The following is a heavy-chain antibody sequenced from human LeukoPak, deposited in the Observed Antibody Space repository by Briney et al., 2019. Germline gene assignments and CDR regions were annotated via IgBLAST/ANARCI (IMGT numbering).Heavy chain of an antibody. Sequence: GGSLRLSCAASGFTLSSYGMYWVRQAPGKGLEWVAVIWYDGSNKYYADSVKGRFTISRDNSKNTLYLQMNSLRAEDTAVYYCAKSPYSSRWPLYYYYYMDVWGKGTTVTVSS. CDR3: AKSPYSSRWPLYYYYYMDV. J-gene: IGHJ6*03. V-gene: IGHV3-33*06. CDR2: IWYDGSNK. CDR1: GFTLSSYG. D-gene: IGHD6-13*01.